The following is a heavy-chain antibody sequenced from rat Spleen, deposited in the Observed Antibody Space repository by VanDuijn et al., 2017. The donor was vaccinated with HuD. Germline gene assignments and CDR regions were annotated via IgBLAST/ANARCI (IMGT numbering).Heavy chain of an antibody. CDR2: ISYGDSSGHSST. CDR1: ALHFNDSW. V-gene: IGHV5-29*01. CDR3: AREGGGLY. J-gene: IGHJ2*01. Sequence: EVKLVESGGGLLQPSISLRLYCSASALHFNDSWMGVARQAPAKGRSRVAPISYGDSSGHSSTYYRDSVKGRFTISRDNAKSTLYLQMDSLRSEDTATYYCAREGGGLYWGQGVMVTVSS. D-gene: IGHD1-11*01.